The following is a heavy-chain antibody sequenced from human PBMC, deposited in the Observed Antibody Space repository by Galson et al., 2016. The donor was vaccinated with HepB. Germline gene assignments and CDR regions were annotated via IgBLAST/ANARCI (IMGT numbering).Heavy chain of an antibody. J-gene: IGHJ4*02. CDR3: ARDPGHSAVDY. CDR2: INQDGSVK. V-gene: IGHV3-7*01. Sequence: SLRLSCAASGFTFGESWMTWVRLPPGKGLEFVTNINQDGSVKNYVDSVKGRFTISRDNAKNSLFLQMSSLRAEDSGVYYCARDPGHSAVDYWGQGVQVTVSS. D-gene: IGHD1-14*01. CDR1: GFTFGESW.